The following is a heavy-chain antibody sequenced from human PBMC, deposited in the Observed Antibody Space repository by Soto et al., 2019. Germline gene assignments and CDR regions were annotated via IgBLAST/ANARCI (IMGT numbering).Heavy chain of an antibody. CDR3: ARESLPAYCGGDCYPDYYYYGMDV. CDR1: GYTFTSYY. J-gene: IGHJ6*02. D-gene: IGHD2-21*02. Sequence: EASVKVSCKASGYTFTSYYMHWVRQAPGQGLEWMGIINPSGGSTSYAQKFQGRVTMTRDTSTSTVYMELSSLRSEDTAVYYCARESLPAYCGGDCYPDYYYYGMDVWGQGTTVTVSS. V-gene: IGHV1-46*01. CDR2: INPSGGST.